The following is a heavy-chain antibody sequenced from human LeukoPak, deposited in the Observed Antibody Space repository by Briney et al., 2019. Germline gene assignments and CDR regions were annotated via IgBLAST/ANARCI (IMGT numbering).Heavy chain of an antibody. D-gene: IGHD2-2*01. CDR3: ARDRSSTTAPPDAFDI. CDR2: ISSSSSYT. V-gene: IGHV3-21*01. J-gene: IGHJ3*02. CDR1: GFTFSSYS. Sequence: KPGGSLRLSCAASGFTFSSYSMNWVRQAPGKGLEWVSSISSSSSYTYYADSVKGRFTISRDNAKNSLYLQMNSLRAEDTAVYYCARDRSSTTAPPDAFDIWGQGTMVTVSS.